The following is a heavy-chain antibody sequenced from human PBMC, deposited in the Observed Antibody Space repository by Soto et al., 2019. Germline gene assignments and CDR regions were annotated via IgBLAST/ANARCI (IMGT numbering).Heavy chain of an antibody. CDR1: GFNVSAYT. Sequence: QVKLVESGGGVVQPGRSLRLSCAASGFNVSAYTMHWVRQAPGKGLEWVAVISSDGNHKYYTDSVKGRFTISRDTSRNRLYCKINSLRAEDTVLYYGARWEQPPFDYWAREPWSPSPQ. J-gene: IGHJ4*02. V-gene: IGHV3-30-3*01. CDR3: ARWEQPPFDY. CDR2: ISSDGNHK. D-gene: IGHD1-26*01.